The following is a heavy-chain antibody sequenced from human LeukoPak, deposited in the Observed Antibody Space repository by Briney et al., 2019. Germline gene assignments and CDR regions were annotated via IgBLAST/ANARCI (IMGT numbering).Heavy chain of an antibody. CDR2: IYYSGST. Sequence: SETLSLTCTVSGGSISSSSYYWVWVRQPPGKGLEWIGYIYYSGSTNYNPSLKSRVTISVDTSKNQFSLKLSSVTAADTAVYYCARAQRAALTYYYDSSRGPRAFDIWGQGTMVTVSS. CDR1: GGSISSSSYY. J-gene: IGHJ3*02. D-gene: IGHD3-22*01. V-gene: IGHV4-61*05. CDR3: ARAQRAALTYYYDSSRGPRAFDI.